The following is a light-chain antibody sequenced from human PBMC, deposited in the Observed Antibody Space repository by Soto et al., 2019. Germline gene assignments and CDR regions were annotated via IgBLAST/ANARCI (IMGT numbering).Light chain of an antibody. CDR2: DAS. J-gene: IGKJ1*01. Sequence: DIQMTQSPSTLSASVGDRVTITCRASQSISSWLAWYQQKPGKAPKVLIYDASSLESGVPSRFSGSGSGTEFNLTISSLQPDDFATYFCQQYSSYSRTFGQGTKVEIK. CDR1: QSISSW. V-gene: IGKV1-5*01. CDR3: QQYSSYSRT.